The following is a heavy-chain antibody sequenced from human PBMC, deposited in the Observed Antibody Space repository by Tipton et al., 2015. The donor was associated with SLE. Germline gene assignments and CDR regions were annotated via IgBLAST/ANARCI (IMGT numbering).Heavy chain of an antibody. CDR1: GFSIRSGYY. CDR2: IYLSGST. CDR3: ARGGGSYYDY. D-gene: IGHD1-26*01. V-gene: IGHV4-38-2*01. Sequence: GLVKPSETMPLTCAVSGFSIRSGYYWGWIRQPPGKGLEWIGTIYLSGSTYYNPSLKSRVSISEDTSRNQFSLNLSSVTAADTAVYYCARGGGSYYDYWGQGTLVTVSS. J-gene: IGHJ4*02.